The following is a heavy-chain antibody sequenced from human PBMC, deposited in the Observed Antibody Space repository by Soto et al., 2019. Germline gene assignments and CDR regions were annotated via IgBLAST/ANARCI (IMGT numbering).Heavy chain of an antibody. V-gene: IGHV4-59*11. J-gene: IGHJ3*01. CDR1: VGSINGHL. CDR3: ARVLVNARYEASGYDTFDV. Sequence: SGTLSLTCPVCVGSINGHLWSWLRQPPGKGLEWIGYIHYSGATKLRSSLKSRLDISVDTSENQFSLKLTSVTAADTAVYYCARVLVNARYEASGYDTFDVWGQGTMVT. D-gene: IGHD3-22*01. CDR2: IHYSGAT.